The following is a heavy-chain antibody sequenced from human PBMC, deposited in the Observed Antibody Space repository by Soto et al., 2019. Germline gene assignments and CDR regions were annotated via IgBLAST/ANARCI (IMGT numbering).Heavy chain of an antibody. Sequence: GGSLRLSCAASGFTFSDHFIHWVRQAPGKGLEWVGRIRNKAHSYTTTYAASVKDRFTISRDDSKKSVYLQMNSLKSEDTAVYYCGRGLYGDYALDGWGQGTLVTVSS. D-gene: IGHD4-17*01. CDR2: IRNKAHSYTT. J-gene: IGHJ4*02. CDR1: GFTFSDHF. CDR3: GRGLYGDYALDG. V-gene: IGHV3-72*01.